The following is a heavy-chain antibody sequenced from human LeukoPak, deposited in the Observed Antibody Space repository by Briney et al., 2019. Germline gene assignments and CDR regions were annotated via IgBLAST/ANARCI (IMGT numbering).Heavy chain of an antibody. CDR1: GDSISSSNYY. CDR3: ACLNPPGKYQLLWKPARYYYGMDV. D-gene: IGHD2-2*01. Sequence: SETLSLTCNVSGDSISSSNYYWGWIRQTPGKGLEWIGSIFYSGSTNYNPSLKSRVTISVDTSKNQFSLKLSSVTAADTAVYYCACLNPPGKYQLLWKPARYYYGMDVWGQGTTVTVSS. V-gene: IGHV4-39*07. CDR2: IFYSGST. J-gene: IGHJ6*02.